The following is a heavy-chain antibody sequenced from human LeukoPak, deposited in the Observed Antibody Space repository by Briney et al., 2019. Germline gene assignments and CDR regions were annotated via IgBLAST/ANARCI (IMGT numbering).Heavy chain of an antibody. CDR3: ARLGPGGMDTITN. D-gene: IGHD5-24*01. J-gene: IGHJ4*02. CDR2: ISAYNGNT. Sequence: EWMGWISAYNGNTNYAQKLQGRVTMTTDTSTSTAYMELRSLRSDDTAVYYCARLGPGGMDTITNWGQGTLVTVSS. V-gene: IGHV1-18*01.